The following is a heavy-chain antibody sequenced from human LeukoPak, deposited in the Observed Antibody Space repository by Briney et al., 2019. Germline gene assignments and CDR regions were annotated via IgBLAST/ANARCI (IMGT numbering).Heavy chain of an antibody. CDR1: GFTFGTYW. V-gene: IGHV3-7*01. CDR2: INQDESAK. D-gene: IGHD2/OR15-2a*01. CDR3: ARLYGRHTTYDY. J-gene: IGHJ4*02. Sequence: QSGGSLRLSCSASGFTFGTYWMSWVRQAPGEGLEWVASINQDESAKYYMDSVKGRFTISRDNAKDSLFLQMNRLRAEDTAVYYCARLYGRHTTYDYWGQGTLVTVSS.